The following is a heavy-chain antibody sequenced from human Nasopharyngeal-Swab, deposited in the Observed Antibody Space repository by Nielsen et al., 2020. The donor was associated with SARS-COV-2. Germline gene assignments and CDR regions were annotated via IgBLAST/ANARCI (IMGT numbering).Heavy chain of an antibody. D-gene: IGHD3-10*01. CDR2: IYYSGST. CDR3: ASGYGSGRGKYFQH. J-gene: IGHJ1*01. V-gene: IGHV4-31*02. Sequence: WIRQPPGKGLEWIGYIYYSGSTYYNPSLKSRVTISVDTSKNQFSLKLSSVTAADTAVYYCASGYGSGRGKYFQHWGQGILVTVSS.